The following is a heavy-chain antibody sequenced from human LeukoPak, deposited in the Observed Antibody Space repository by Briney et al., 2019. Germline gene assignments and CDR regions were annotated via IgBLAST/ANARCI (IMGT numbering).Heavy chain of an antibody. J-gene: IGHJ4*02. CDR1: GGSISSYY. CDR3: ARVSGGNRYITRFDY. V-gene: IGHV4-59*01. D-gene: IGHD1-20*01. CDR2: IYYSGST. Sequence: SETLSLTCTVSGGSISSYYWSWIRQPPGKGLEWIGYIYYSGSTKYNPSLKSRITISVDTSKNQFSLKLSSVTAADTAVYYCARVSGGNRYITRFDYWGQGTLVTVSS.